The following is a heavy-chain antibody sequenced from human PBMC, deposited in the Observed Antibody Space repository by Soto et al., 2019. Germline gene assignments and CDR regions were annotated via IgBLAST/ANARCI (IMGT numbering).Heavy chain of an antibody. CDR3: ASPLRWSGYYIAFDY. CDR2: IIPIFDTI. J-gene: IGHJ4*02. V-gene: IGHV1-69*01. D-gene: IGHD3-3*01. Sequence: QVQLLQSGAEVKKPGSSLKVSCKASGATFSSFAFSWVRQAPRQGLEWMGVIIPIFDTIKFARKFQGRVTLTADESTGTAYMELDRLTSEDTAVYYCASPLRWSGYYIAFDYWGQGTLVIVSS. CDR1: GATFSSFA.